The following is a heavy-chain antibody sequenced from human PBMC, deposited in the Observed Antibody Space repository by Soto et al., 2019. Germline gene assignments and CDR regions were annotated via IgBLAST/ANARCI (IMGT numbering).Heavy chain of an antibody. CDR2: IIPIFGTA. Sequence: SVKVSCKASGGTFSSYAISWVRQAPGQGLERMGGIIPIFGTANYAQKFQGRVTITADESTSTAYMELSSLRSEDTAVYYCARSGSTSWSNWFDPWGQGTLVTVSS. V-gene: IGHV1-69*13. J-gene: IGHJ5*02. CDR1: GGTFSSYA. D-gene: IGHD2-2*01. CDR3: ARSGSTSWSNWFDP.